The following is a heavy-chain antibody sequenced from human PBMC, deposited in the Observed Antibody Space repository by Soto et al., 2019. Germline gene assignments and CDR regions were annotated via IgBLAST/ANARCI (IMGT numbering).Heavy chain of an antibody. CDR3: ARDRLMATAGTARHYFGLDV. CDR1: GGSIRSGGYY. J-gene: IGHJ6*02. D-gene: IGHD5-18*01. Sequence: SETLSLTCTVSGGSIRSGGYYWSWVRQNPRRGLEWIGNIYYSGNTYYNPSLKSRLTISVDTSKNQFSLNLSSVTAADTAVYYCARDRLMATAGTARHYFGLDVWGQGTRVTVYS. CDR2: IYYSGNT. V-gene: IGHV4-31*03.